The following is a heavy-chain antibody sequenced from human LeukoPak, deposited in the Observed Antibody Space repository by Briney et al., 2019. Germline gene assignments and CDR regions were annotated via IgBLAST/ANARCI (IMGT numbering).Heavy chain of an antibody. CDR2: ISAYNGNT. V-gene: IGHV1-18*01. CDR1: GYTFTSYG. CDR3: ARVRRYYGSGSYGAFEDY. Sequence: ASVKVSCKASGYTFTSYGISWVRQAPGQGLEWMGGISAYNGNTNYAQKLQGRVTMTTDTSTSTAYRELRSLRSDDTAVYYCARVRRYYGSGSYGAFEDYWGQGTLVTVSS. J-gene: IGHJ4*02. D-gene: IGHD3-10*01.